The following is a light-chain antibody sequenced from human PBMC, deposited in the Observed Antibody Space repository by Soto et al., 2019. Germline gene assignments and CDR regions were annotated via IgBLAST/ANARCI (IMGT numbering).Light chain of an antibody. CDR1: QSVGGN. CDR2: GAS. J-gene: IGKJ5*01. CDR3: QHYAAAPIT. V-gene: IGKV3-20*01. Sequence: TVLTQSPVTLSLSPGESATLSCRASQSVGGNVAWYQQKPGQAPQLLISGASSRAPGIPDRFSGSGSGADFTLSISRLEPEDFALYYCQHYAAAPITVGQGTRLDI.